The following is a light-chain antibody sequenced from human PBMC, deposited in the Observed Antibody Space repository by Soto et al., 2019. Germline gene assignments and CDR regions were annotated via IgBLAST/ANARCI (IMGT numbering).Light chain of an antibody. Sequence: EIVLTQSPGTLSLSPGERATLSCRASQSVSSSYLAWYQQKPGQSPTLLIYGASIRATSVPDRFSGSGSGTHFTRTISRLEPEHFAVYYCQQYGSSLFTFGPATKLDIQ. CDR3: QQYGSSLFT. V-gene: IGKV3-20*01. J-gene: IGKJ3*01. CDR1: QSVSSSY. CDR2: GAS.